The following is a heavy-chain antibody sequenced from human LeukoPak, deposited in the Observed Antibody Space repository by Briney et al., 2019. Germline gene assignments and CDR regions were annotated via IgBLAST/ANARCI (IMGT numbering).Heavy chain of an antibody. CDR2: IYYSGST. Sequence: SETLSLTCTVSGGSISSYYWSWIRQPPGKGLEWIGYIYYSGSTNYNPSLKSRVTISVDTSKNQFSLKPSSVTAADTAVYYCASGRAGYSSGWDNFDYWGQGTLVTVSS. CDR3: ASGRAGYSSGWDNFDY. CDR1: GGSISSYY. D-gene: IGHD6-19*01. J-gene: IGHJ4*02. V-gene: IGHV4-59*08.